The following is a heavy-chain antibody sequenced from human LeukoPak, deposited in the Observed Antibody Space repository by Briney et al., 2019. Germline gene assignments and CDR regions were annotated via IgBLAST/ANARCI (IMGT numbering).Heavy chain of an antibody. D-gene: IGHD2-2*01. Sequence: SETLSLTCTVSGYSITSAYYWGWIRQPPGKGLEWIGSFFLKGSTYYNPSLKSRVTISVDTSKNQFSLKLSSVTAADTAVYYCATLGCNSPSCRSSDYWGQGTLVTVSS. CDR2: FFLKGST. CDR3: ATLGCNSPSCRSSDY. CDR1: GYSITSAYY. J-gene: IGHJ4*02. V-gene: IGHV4-38-2*02.